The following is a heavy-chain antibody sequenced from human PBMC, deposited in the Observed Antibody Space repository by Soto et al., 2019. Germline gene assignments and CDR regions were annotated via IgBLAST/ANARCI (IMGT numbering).Heavy chain of an antibody. V-gene: IGHV3-23*01. CDR3: AKVIQIATVRGYFDF. D-gene: IGHD4-4*01. CDR2: INGDGGST. CDR1: GFIFGGYG. J-gene: IGHJ4*01. Sequence: LRLSCAASGFIFGGYGMSWVRQAPGKGLEWVAAINGDGGSTYYADSVKGRFTISRDNSKNTLDLQMNSLRDEDTAVYYCAKVIQIATVRGYFDFWGHGTLVTVS.